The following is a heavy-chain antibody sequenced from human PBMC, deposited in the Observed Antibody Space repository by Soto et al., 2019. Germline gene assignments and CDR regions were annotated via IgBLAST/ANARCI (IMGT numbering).Heavy chain of an antibody. CDR1: GFTFSSYW. J-gene: IGHJ4*02. V-gene: IGHV3-74*01. CDR3: AREIATTGEYYFDY. CDR2: INRDGSST. Sequence: PGGSLRLSCAASGFTFSSYWMHWVRQAPGKGLVWVSRINRDGSSTNYADSARGRVTISRDNAKNTLYLQVNGLRAEDTAVYYCAREIATTGEYYFDYWGQGIVVTVSS. D-gene: IGHD6-13*01.